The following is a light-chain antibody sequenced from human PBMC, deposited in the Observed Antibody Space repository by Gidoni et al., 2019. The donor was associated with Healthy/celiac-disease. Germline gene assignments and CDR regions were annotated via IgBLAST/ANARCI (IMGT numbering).Light chain of an antibody. V-gene: IGKV3-20*01. J-gene: IGKJ2*01. Sequence: EIVLTQSPVTLSLSPGERATLSCRASQSVSSIYLAWYQQKPGQAPRLLIYGASSRATGIPDRFSGSGSGTDFTLTISRLEPEDFAVYYCQQYGSSPYTFGQGTKLEIK. CDR1: QSVSSIY. CDR3: QQYGSSPYT. CDR2: GAS.